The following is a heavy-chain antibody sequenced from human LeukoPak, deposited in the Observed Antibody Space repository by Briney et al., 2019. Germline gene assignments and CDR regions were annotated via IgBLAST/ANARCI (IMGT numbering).Heavy chain of an antibody. J-gene: IGHJ4*02. CDR2: ISHNGGTS. D-gene: IGHD1-26*01. CDR1: GFTFSSYA. V-gene: IGHV3-64*01. CDR3: ARVGYSNSYDY. Sequence: GGSLRLSCAASGFTFSSYAMHWVRQAPGKGLEYVSAISHNGGTSYYANSVKGRFTISRDNSKNTLYLQMGSLRAEDTAVYYCARVGYSNSYDYWGQGTQVTVSS.